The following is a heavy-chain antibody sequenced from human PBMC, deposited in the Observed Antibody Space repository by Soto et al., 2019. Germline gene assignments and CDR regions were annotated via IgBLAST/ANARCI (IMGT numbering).Heavy chain of an antibody. CDR1: GYTFTSYY. Sequence: QVQLVQSGAEVKKPGASVKVSCKASGYTFTSYYMHWVRQAPGQGLEWMGIINPSGGSTSYAQKFKGRATMTRDTSTSTVYMELSSLRSEDTAVYYCARDKGGRVDIVATMDYAFDIWGQGTMVTVSS. CDR3: ARDKGGRVDIVATMDYAFDI. CDR2: INPSGGST. D-gene: IGHD5-12*01. J-gene: IGHJ3*02. V-gene: IGHV1-46*03.